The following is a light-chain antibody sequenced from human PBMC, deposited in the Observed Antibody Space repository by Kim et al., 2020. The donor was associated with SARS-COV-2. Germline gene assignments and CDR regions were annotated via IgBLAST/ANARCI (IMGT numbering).Light chain of an antibody. CDR2: YDS. CDR3: QVWDSSRDNVV. CDR1: NIGSKS. V-gene: IGLV3-21*04. Sequence: SYELTQPPSVSVAPGKTARITCGGNNIGSKSVHWYQQKPGQAPVLVIYYDSDRPSGIPERFSGSNSGNTATLTISRVEAGDEADYYCQVWDSSRDNVVFG. J-gene: IGLJ2*01.